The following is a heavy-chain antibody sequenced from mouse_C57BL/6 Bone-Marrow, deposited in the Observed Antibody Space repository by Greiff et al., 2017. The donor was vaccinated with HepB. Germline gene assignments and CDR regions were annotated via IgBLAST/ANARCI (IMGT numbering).Heavy chain of an antibody. J-gene: IGHJ2*01. D-gene: IGHD1-1*01. CDR2: IYPGNSDT. Sequence: EVKLVESGTVLARPGASVKMSCKTSGYTFTSYWMHWVKQRPGQGLEWIGAIYPGNSDTSYNQKFKGKAKLTAVTSASTAYMELSSLTNEDSAVYYCTGDYYGSSPHYFDYWGQGTTLTVSS. CDR1: GYTFTSYW. CDR3: TGDYYGSSPHYFDY. V-gene: IGHV1-5*01.